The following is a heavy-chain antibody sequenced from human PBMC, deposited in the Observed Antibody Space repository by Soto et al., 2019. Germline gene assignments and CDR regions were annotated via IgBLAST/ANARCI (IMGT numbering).Heavy chain of an antibody. CDR2: IYYRGST. Sequence: SETLSLTCSASGGSISSGTYYWSWIRQHPGKGLEWIGYIYYRGSTYYNPSLKSRVTISVDTSKNQFSLKLSSVTAADTAVYYCARVDYDSRGYYPDYWGQGTLVTVSS. J-gene: IGHJ4*02. CDR3: ARVDYDSRGYYPDY. D-gene: IGHD3-22*01. V-gene: IGHV4-31*03. CDR1: GGSISSGTYY.